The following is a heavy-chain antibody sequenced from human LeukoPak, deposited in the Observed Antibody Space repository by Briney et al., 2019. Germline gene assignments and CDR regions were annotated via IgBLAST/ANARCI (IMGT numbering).Heavy chain of an antibody. Sequence: SETLSLTCAVSVASISNYYWSWIRQAPGKGLEWIGYISTSGSTNYNPSLKSRVSISLDTSSNRFSLNLNFVTAADTAVYFCASPRTSYRYTFDYWGPGALVTVSS. CDR3: ASPRTSYRYTFDY. CDR2: ISTSGST. CDR1: VASISNYY. D-gene: IGHD5-18*01. V-gene: IGHV4-4*09. J-gene: IGHJ4*02.